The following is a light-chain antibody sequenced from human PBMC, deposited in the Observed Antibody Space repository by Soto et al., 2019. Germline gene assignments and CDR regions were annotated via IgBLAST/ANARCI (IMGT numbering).Light chain of an antibody. J-gene: IGLJ2*01. V-gene: IGLV2-14*01. CDR3: SSYTSSSTRVV. CDR1: SSDVGTYNY. CDR2: EVS. Sequence: QSALTQPASVSGSPGQSITISCTGTSSDVGTYNYVSWYQQHPGKAPKLMIYEVSNRPSGVSNRFSGSKSGNTASLTISGLQAEDEADYYCSSYTSSSTRVVFGGGIQLTVL.